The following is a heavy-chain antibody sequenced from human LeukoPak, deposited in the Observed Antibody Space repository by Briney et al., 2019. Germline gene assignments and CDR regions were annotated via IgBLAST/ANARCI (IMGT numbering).Heavy chain of an antibody. D-gene: IGHD1-1*01. CDR3: ARSSRQKLEHYDYYYIDV. J-gene: IGHJ6*03. CDR2: TSSSGDIT. CDR1: GITFSDCF. Sequence: GGSLRLSCAASGITFSDCFMSWIRQAPGRGLEWISYTSSSGDITYYADSVKGRFTISRDNARNSLYLQMNSLRAEDTAVYYCARSSRQKLEHYDYYYIDVWGKGTTVTVSS. V-gene: IGHV3-11*01.